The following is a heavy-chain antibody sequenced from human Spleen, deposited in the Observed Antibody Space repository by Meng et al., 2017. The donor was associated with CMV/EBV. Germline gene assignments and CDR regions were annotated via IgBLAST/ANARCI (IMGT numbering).Heavy chain of an antibody. CDR1: GFTFSSYA. CDR2: ISYDGSNK. D-gene: IGHD2-21*01. CDR3: ALCGGALSVHHYYYGLDV. J-gene: IGHJ6*02. Sequence: GESLKISCAASGFTFSSYAMHWVRQAPGKGLEWVAVISYDGSNKYYADSVKGRFTISRDNSKNTLYLQMNTLRAEDTAVYYCALCGGALSVHHYYYGLDVWGQGTTVTVSS. V-gene: IGHV3-30-3*01.